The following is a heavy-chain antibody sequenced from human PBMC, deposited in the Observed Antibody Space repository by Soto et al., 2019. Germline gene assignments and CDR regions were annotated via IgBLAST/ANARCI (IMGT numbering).Heavy chain of an antibody. D-gene: IGHD2-2*01. CDR2: IYHSGST. CDR3: ARGRTSSPTPGDY. J-gene: IGHJ4*02. Sequence: PSETLSLTCAVSGGSIGSGGYSWSWIRQPPGKGLEWIGYIYHSGSTYYNPSLKSRVTISVDRSKNQFSLKLSSVTAADTAVYYCARGRTSSPTPGDYWGQGTLVTVSS. CDR1: GGSIGSGGYS. V-gene: IGHV4-30-2*01.